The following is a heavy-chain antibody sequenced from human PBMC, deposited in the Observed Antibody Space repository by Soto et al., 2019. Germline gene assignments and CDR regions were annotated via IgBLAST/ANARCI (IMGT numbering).Heavy chain of an antibody. D-gene: IGHD2-21*01. CDR1: GFSFSRYG. V-gene: IGHV3-23*01. CDR2: ISGSGGST. CDR3: ANYIVVGASYGLDV. J-gene: IGHJ6*02. Sequence: EVELLESGGGLVQPGGSLRLSCAVSGFSFSRYGMSWVRQAPGKGLEWVSAISGSGGSTYYADSVKGRFTISRDNSKNTLYLQMNSLIAEATAVYSCANYIVVGASYGLDVWGQGTTVTVSS.